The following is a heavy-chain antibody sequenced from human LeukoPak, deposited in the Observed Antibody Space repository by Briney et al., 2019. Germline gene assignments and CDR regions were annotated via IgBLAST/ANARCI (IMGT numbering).Heavy chain of an antibody. CDR3: ATVYDYGDYVSWYFDL. D-gene: IGHD4-17*01. CDR1: GFTFSSYS. CDR2: IKQDGSEK. V-gene: IGHV3-7*01. Sequence: GGSLRLSCAASGFTFSSYSMNWVRQAPGKGLEWVANIKQDGSEKYYVDSVKGRFTISRDNAKNSLYLQMNSLRAEDTAVYYCATVYDYGDYVSWYFDLWGRGTLVTVSS. J-gene: IGHJ2*01.